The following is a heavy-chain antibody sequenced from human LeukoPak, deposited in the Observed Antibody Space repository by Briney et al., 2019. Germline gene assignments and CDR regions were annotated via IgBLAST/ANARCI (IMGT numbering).Heavy chain of an antibody. CDR2: IYYSGST. Sequence: SETLSLTCTVSGGSISSYYWSWIRQPPGKGLEWIGYIYYSGSTNYNPSLKSRVTISVDRSKNQFSLKLSSVTAADTAVYYCARAMYYDFWSGFDYWGQGTLVTVSS. J-gene: IGHJ4*02. CDR1: GGSISSYY. D-gene: IGHD3-3*01. CDR3: ARAMYYDFWSGFDY. V-gene: IGHV4-59*12.